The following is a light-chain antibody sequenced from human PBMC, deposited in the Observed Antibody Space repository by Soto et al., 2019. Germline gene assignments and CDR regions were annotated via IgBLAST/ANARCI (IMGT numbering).Light chain of an antibody. CDR3: MIWHSNTVI. CDR2: YKSDSDK. J-gene: IGLJ2*01. Sequence: QPVLTQPSPLSASPGASASLTCTLRSGINVGTYKIYWYQQKPGSPPQYLLRYKSDSDKQQGSGVPSRFSGSKDASANAGILLISGLQSEDEADYYCMIWHSNTVIFGGGTKLTVL. V-gene: IGLV5-45*03. CDR1: SGINVGTYK.